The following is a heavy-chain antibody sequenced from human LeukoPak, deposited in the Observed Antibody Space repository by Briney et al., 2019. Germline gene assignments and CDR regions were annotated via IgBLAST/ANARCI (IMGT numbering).Heavy chain of an antibody. CDR2: SNPNSGGT. CDR1: GYTFTGDY. CDR3: ATADTAMVRFDY. V-gene: IGHV1-2*02. D-gene: IGHD5-18*01. Sequence: ASVKVSCKASGYTFTGDYMDWVRDGPGQGLGWVGWSNPNSGGTNYAQKFHGRVTMSRDTSISTGYMELSMLINNETAADKCATADTAMVRFDYWGAGTLVTVSP. J-gene: IGHJ4*02.